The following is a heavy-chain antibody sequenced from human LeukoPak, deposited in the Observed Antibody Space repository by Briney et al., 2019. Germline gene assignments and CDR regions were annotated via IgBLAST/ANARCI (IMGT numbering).Heavy chain of an antibody. D-gene: IGHD5-18*01. Sequence: ASVKVSCKASGYTFTSYYMHWVRQAPGQGLEWMGIINPSGGSTSYAQKFQGRVTMTRDTSTSTVYMELCSLRSEDTAVYYCTRRGYSYGFDYWGQGTLVTVSS. CDR1: GYTFTSYY. CDR3: TRRGYSYGFDY. V-gene: IGHV1-46*01. CDR2: INPSGGST. J-gene: IGHJ4*02.